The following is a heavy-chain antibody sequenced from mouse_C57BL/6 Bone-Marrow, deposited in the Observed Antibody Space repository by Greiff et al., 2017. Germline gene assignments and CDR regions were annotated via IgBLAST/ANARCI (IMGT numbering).Heavy chain of an antibody. CDR1: GFTFSSYG. J-gene: IGHJ3*01. Sequence: EVKLVESGGDLVKPGGSLKLSCAASGFTFSSYGMSWVRQTPDKRLEWVATISSGGSYTYYPDSVKGRFTISRDNAKNTLYLQRSSLKSEDTAMYYCARRRGDYDPFAYWGQGTLVTVSA. D-gene: IGHD2-4*01. CDR2: ISSGGSYT. CDR3: ARRRGDYDPFAY. V-gene: IGHV5-6*02.